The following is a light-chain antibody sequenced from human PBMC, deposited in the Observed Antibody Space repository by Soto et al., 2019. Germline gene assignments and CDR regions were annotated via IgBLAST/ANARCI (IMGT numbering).Light chain of an antibody. V-gene: IGKV3-15*01. CDR3: QQYDVWPQT. J-gene: IGKJ1*01. Sequence: EIVLPQSPGTQSVSPGGRATLSCRASQDVRNGLAWYQQKPGQAPRLLIHGASTRATGIPARFSGSGSGTEFILAISGLQSEDSATYFCQQYDVWPQTFGQGTTVEI. CDR1: QDVRNG. CDR2: GAS.